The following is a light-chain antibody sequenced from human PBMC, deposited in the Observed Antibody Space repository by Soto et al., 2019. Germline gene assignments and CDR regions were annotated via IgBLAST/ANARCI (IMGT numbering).Light chain of an antibody. J-gene: IGKJ1*01. CDR1: QSISSW. CDR2: MAS. V-gene: IGKV1-5*03. CDR3: QHYNDYSRI. Sequence: DIQMTQSPSTLSASIGGRVTITCRASQSISSWLAWYQQKPGKAPKLLIYMASNLQSGVPSRFSGSGSGTEFTLTISSLQPDDFATYYCQHYNDYSRIFGQGTKVEIK.